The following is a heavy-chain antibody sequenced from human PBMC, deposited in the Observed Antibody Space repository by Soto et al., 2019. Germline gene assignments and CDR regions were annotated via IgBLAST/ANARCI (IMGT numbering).Heavy chain of an antibody. CDR2: IYYSGST. CDR1: GGSISSSSYY. Sequence: SETLSLTCTVSGGSISSSSYYWGWIRQPPGKGLEWIGSIYYSGSTYYNPSLKSRVTISVDTSKNQFSLKLSSVTAADTAVYYCAAGYYYGSGSPLDAFDIWGQGTMVTVSS. J-gene: IGHJ3*02. V-gene: IGHV4-39*01. D-gene: IGHD3-10*01. CDR3: AAGYYYGSGSPLDAFDI.